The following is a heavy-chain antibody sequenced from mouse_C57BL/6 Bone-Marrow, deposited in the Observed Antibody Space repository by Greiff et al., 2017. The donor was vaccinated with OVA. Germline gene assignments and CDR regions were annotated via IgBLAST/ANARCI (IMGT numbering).Heavy chain of an antibody. J-gene: IGHJ1*03. CDR1: GYTFTSYW. CDR3: ACNPSYYDGSSWGYFDV. CDR2: IDPSDSYT. Sequence: QVQLQQPGAELVMPGASVKLSCKASGYTFTSYWMHWVKQRPGQGLEWIGKIDPSDSYTNYNQKFKGKSTLTVDKSSSTAYMQLSSLPSEDSAVYYCACNPSYYDGSSWGYFDVWGTGTTVTVSS. V-gene: IGHV1-69*01. D-gene: IGHD1-1*01.